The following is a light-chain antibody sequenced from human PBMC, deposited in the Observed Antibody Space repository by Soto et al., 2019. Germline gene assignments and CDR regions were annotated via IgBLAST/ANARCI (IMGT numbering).Light chain of an antibody. V-gene: IGKV1-5*03. CDR3: QQYNSYPYT. Sequence: DIQMTQSPSTLSASVGDRVTITCRASQSITGWLAWYQQKPGKAPKLLIYKASYLESGVPSRFSGSGSGTEFTLTISSLQPDDFAAYYCQQYNSYPYTFGQGTKLEIK. CDR2: KAS. CDR1: QSITGW. J-gene: IGKJ2*01.